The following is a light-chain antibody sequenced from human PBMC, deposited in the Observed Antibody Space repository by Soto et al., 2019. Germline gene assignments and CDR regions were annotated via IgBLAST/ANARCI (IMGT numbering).Light chain of an antibody. Sequence: QSVLTQPASVAGCPGQSIRVSCTGSSGDVGGYNYVSWYQQLPGKAPKLLIYEVNYRPSGVSDRFSGSKSGNTASLTISGLQPEDEADYYCSTYTTSSTPYVFGTGTKVTVL. CDR1: SGDVGGYNY. CDR3: STYTTSSTPYV. V-gene: IGLV2-14*01. CDR2: EVN. J-gene: IGLJ1*01.